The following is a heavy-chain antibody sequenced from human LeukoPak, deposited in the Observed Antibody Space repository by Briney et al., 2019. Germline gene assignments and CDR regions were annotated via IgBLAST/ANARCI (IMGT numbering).Heavy chain of an antibody. V-gene: IGHV3-23*01. CDR2: ISPSGYIL. CDR3: AKDDAWGRFQR. D-gene: IGHD3-16*01. J-gene: IGHJ1*01. Sequence: GGSLTLSCAASRFPFNSHGMNWAPQAPGKGREGVSGISPSGYILYYADCVKGQFTISRDNSKNTVYLQMNSLRAEDTAVYYCAKDDAWGRFQRWGQGTLVTVS. CDR1: RFPFNSHG.